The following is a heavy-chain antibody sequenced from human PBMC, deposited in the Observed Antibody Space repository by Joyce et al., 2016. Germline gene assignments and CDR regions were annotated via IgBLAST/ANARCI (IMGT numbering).Heavy chain of an antibody. V-gene: IGHV3-30*18. CDR1: GLTLSNYG. CDR2: ISNDGIYK. CDR3: AKIVTATYSSGWFLDY. Sequence: QVQLVESGGGVVQPGRSLSLSCAASGLTLSNYGVHWVRQAPGKGVEWVAVISNDGIYKYYADSVKGRFTISRDNSKNTVFLEMNSLRAEDTAVYYCAKIVTATYSSGWFLDYWGQGTLVTVSS. J-gene: IGHJ4*02. D-gene: IGHD6-25*01.